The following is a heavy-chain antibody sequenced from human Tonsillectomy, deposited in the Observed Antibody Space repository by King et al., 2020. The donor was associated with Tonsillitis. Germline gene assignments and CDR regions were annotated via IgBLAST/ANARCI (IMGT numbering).Heavy chain of an antibody. CDR2: IYYSGGT. V-gene: IGHV4-30-4*01. J-gene: IGHJ5*02. CDR3: ARGGDLANWATYNWVDP. Sequence: VQLQESGPGLVKPSQTLSLTCTVSGGSISSGDYYWNWIRQPPGKGLEWIGYIYYSGGTYYNSSLKSRVTISVDTSKNKFFLKLSSVTAANTAVYYCARGGDLANWATYNWVDPWGQGALGTVSS. D-gene: IGHD7-27*01. CDR1: GGSISSGDYY.